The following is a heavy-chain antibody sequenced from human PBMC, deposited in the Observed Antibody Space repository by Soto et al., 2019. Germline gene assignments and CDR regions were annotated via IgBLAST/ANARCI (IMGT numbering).Heavy chain of an antibody. V-gene: IGHV6-1*01. CDR1: VDSVSSNSAA. CDR3: ARDGLGGMAAHFGCMDV. J-gene: IGHJ6*02. Sequence: SQTLSLTCAISVDSVSSNSAAWNWIRQSPSRGLEWLGRTYYRSKWYNDYAVSVKSRITINPDTSKNQFSLQLNSVTPEDTAVYYCARDGLGGMAAHFGCMDVWGQGTTVTVSS. D-gene: IGHD6-13*01. CDR2: TYYRSKWYN.